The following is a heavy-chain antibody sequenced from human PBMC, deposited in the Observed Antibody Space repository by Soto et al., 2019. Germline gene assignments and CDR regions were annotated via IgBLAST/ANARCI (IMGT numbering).Heavy chain of an antibody. Sequence: EVQLVESAGGLVQPGGSLRLSCAASGFTASSNSMSWGRQAPGKGLEWVSVIYSGGSTYYADSVKGRFTISRDNSKNTLYLQMNSLRAEDTAVYYCARGVDYGDPFDYWGQGTLVTVSS. CDR3: ARGVDYGDPFDY. CDR1: GFTASSNS. D-gene: IGHD4-17*01. J-gene: IGHJ4*02. V-gene: IGHV3-66*01. CDR2: IYSGGST.